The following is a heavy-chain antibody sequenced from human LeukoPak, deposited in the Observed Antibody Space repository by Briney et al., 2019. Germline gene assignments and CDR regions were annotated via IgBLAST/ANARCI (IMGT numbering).Heavy chain of an antibody. D-gene: IGHD2-21*02. CDR3: ARGIADIVVVTAIDY. CDR1: GYTFTGYY. V-gene: IGHV1-2*02. Sequence: ASVKVSCKASGYTFTGYYMHWVRQAPGQGLEWMGWINPNSGGTNYAQKFQGRVTMTRDTSISTAYTELSRLRSDDTAVYYCARGIADIVVVTAIDYWGQGTLVTVSS. J-gene: IGHJ4*02. CDR2: INPNSGGT.